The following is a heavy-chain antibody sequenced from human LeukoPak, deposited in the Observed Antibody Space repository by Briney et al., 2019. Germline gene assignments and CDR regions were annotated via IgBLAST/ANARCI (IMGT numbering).Heavy chain of an antibody. D-gene: IGHD6-13*01. Sequence: ASVKVSCKASGYTFTGYYMHWVRQAPGQGLEWMGWINPNSGGTNYAQKFQGRVTMTRDTSISTAYMELSRLRSDDTAVYYCARGTYSSSSVQSYYMDVWGKGTTVTISS. J-gene: IGHJ6*03. CDR1: GYTFTGYY. V-gene: IGHV1-2*02. CDR2: INPNSGGT. CDR3: ARGTYSSSSVQSYYMDV.